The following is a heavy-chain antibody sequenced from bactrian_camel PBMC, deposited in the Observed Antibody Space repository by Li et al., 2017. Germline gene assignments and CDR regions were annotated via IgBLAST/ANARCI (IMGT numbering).Heavy chain of an antibody. CDR2: INASGGRT. CDR1: GGYYSRNC. CDR3: ATSSAWLKN. J-gene: IGHJ4*01. D-gene: IGHD1*01. V-gene: IGHV3S25*01. Sequence: VESGGGSVQAGESLRLSCAYSGGYYSRNCMKWFRQVPGKEREGVAAINASGGRTAYRNSVKGRFTIARDNAKRTLYLQMNNLQPEDTAVYYCATSSAWLKNWGRGTQVTVS.